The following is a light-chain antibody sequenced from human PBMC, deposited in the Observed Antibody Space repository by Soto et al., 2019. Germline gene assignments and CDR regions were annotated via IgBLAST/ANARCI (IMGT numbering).Light chain of an antibody. Sequence: DIQTTQSPSSLSASVGDRVTITCRASQAITNDLAWYQQKPGKVPKLLIYAASTLQSGVPSRFSGSGSVRDITLTSSSLQPDDVATYYCQQYKSWRTCGQGTNVESK. V-gene: IGKV1-27*01. J-gene: IGKJ1*01. CDR3: QQYKSWRT. CDR1: QAITND. CDR2: AAS.